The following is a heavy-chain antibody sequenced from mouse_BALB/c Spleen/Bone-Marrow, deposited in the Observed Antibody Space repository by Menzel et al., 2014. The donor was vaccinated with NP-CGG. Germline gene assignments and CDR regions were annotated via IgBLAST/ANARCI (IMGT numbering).Heavy chain of an antibody. J-gene: IGHJ3*01. CDR2: ISNGGGST. CDR3: ARHGLYYGSSSFAK. D-gene: IGHD1-1*01. CDR1: GFTFSSDS. V-gene: IGHV5-12-2*01. Sequence: DVKLVESGGGLVQPGGSLKLSCAASGFTFSSDSMSWVRHTPEKRLEWVAYISNGGGSTYYPDTVKGRFTNSRDNAKNTLYLQMSTLKSEDTAMYFCARHGLYYGSSSFAKWGQGTLVTVSA.